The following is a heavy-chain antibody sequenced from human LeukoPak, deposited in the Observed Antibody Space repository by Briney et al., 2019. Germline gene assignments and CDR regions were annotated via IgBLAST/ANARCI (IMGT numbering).Heavy chain of an antibody. Sequence: SETLSLTCSVSSGSISGYYWSWIRQPPGKGLEWIGEINHSGSTNYNPSLKSRVTISVDTSKNQFSLKLSSVTAADTAVYYCAREIGVTPSYYYYYMDVWGKGTTVTVSS. J-gene: IGHJ6*03. CDR1: SGSISGYY. D-gene: IGHD3-3*01. CDR3: AREIGVTPSYYYYYMDV. CDR2: INHSGST. V-gene: IGHV4-34*01.